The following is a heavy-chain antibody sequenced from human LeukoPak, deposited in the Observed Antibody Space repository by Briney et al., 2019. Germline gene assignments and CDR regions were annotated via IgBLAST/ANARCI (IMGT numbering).Heavy chain of an antibody. J-gene: IGHJ4*02. CDR2: INPNSGGT. V-gene: IGHV1-2*02. Sequence: ASVKVSCKASGYTFTGYYMHWVRQAPGQGLEWMGWINPNSGGTNYAQKFQGRVTMTRDTSISTAYMELSRLRSDDTAVYYCARGSVAVAVCFDYWGQGTLVTVS. CDR3: ARGSVAVAVCFDY. CDR1: GYTFTGYY. D-gene: IGHD6-19*01.